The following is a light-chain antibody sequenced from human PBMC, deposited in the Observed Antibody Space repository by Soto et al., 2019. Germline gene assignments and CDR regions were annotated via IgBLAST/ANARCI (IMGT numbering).Light chain of an antibody. Sequence: DIVMTQSPDSLTVSLGERATINCKSSQSVLYSSNKKTYLAWFQQKPGQPPKLLIYWASTRESGVPDRFTGRGSGTDFTLTIASLQAEDVAVYYCQQYYTTPWTFGQGTKVEIK. J-gene: IGKJ1*01. CDR2: WAS. CDR1: QSVLYSSNKKTY. V-gene: IGKV4-1*01. CDR3: QQYYTTPWT.